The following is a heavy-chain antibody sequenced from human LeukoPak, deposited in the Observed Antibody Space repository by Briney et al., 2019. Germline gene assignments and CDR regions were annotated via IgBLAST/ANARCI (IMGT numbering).Heavy chain of an antibody. J-gene: IGHJ3*02. CDR2: ISSSGADT. CDR3: AKHLQGYCSRSKCYARAFGI. D-gene: IGHD2-2*01. V-gene: IGHV3-23*01. CDR1: GFTFSSYG. Sequence: PGGSLRLSCAASGFTFSSYGMRWVRQAPGKGLVWVSGISSSGADTYYADSVKGRFTISRDNAKNTLYLQMNSVRGEDTAGYYCAKHLQGYCSRSKCYARAFGIWGQGAMVIVSS.